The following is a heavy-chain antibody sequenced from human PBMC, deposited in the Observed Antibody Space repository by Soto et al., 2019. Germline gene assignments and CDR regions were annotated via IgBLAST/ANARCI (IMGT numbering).Heavy chain of an antibody. J-gene: IGHJ6*03. CDR3: AREAASDPSFYYHYMDV. CDR1: GYTFSNYN. CDR2: MNPDSGNT. V-gene: IGHV1-8*01. Sequence: QEQLVQSGAEVKKPGATVKVSCKASGYTFSNYNINGVRKASGQGHEWMGWMNPDSGNTGYGEKFQGRVTMTRNSSISTAYMELSGLRSEDTTVYYCAREAASDPSFYYHYMDVWGKVTTVTVSS. D-gene: IGHD3-10*01.